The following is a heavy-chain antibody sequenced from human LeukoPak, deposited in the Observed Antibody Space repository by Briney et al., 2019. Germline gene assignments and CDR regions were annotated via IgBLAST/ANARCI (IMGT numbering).Heavy chain of an antibody. D-gene: IGHD2-15*01. J-gene: IGHJ5*02. V-gene: IGHV1-69*13. Sequence: ASVTVSCTASGGTFSSYAISWVRQAPGQGLEWMEGIIPIFGTANYAQKFQGRVTITADESTSTAYMELSSLRSEDTAVYYCASDYCSGGSCYLWFDPWGQGTLVTVSS. CDR2: IIPIFGTA. CDR1: GGTFSSYA. CDR3: ASDYCSGGSCYLWFDP.